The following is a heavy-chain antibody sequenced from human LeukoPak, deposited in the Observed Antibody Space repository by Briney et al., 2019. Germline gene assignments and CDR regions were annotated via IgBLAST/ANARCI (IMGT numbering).Heavy chain of an antibody. CDR2: INTNTGHP. CDR1: GYTFTSYA. CDR3: ARVFHYCGSGSYQAPDAFDI. D-gene: IGHD3-10*01. V-gene: IGHV7-4-1*02. Sequence: ASVKVSCKASGYTFTSYAMNWVRQAPGQGLEWMGWINTNTGHPTYAQGFTGRFVFSLDTPVSTAYLQISSLKAEDTAVYYCARVFHYCGSGSYQAPDAFDIWGQGTMVTVSS. J-gene: IGHJ3*02.